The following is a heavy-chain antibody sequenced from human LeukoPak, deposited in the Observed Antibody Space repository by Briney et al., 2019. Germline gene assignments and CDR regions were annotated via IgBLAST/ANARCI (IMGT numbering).Heavy chain of an antibody. D-gene: IGHD5-12*01. CDR1: GGSISSYC. CDR3: AREDIVATYDY. J-gene: IGHJ4*02. CDR2: IYTSGST. Sequence: SETLSLTCTVSGGSISSYCWSWIRQPAGKGLEWIGRIYTSGSTNYNPSLKSRVTMSVDTSKNQFSLKLSSVTAADTRVYYCAREDIVATYDYWGRGTLVTVSS. V-gene: IGHV4-4*07.